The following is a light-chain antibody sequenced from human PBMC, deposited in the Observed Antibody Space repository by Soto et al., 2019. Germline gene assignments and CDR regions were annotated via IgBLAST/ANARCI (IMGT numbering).Light chain of an antibody. J-gene: IGLJ1*01. CDR1: SSDVGGYDF. V-gene: IGLV2-14*01. CDR2: EVN. CDR3: TSYTRTSTYV. Sequence: QSVLTQPASVSGSPGQSITISCTGTSSDVGGYDFVSWYQQHPGKAPKLLIFEVNNRPSGLSDRFSGSKSGNTASLTISGLQAEDEADYYCTSYTRTSTYVFXTGTNVTVL.